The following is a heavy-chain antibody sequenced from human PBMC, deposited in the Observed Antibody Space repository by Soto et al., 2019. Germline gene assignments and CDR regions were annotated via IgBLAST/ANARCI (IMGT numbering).Heavy chain of an antibody. CDR3: ARPYYDFWSGYSTRGWFDP. CDR2: INPNSGGT. CDR1: GYTFTGYH. V-gene: IGHV1-2*02. Sequence: QVQLVQSGAEVKKPGASVKVSCKASGYTFTGYHMHWVRQAPGQGLEWMGWINPNSGGTNYAQKFQGRVTMTRDTSISTAYMELSRLRSDDTAVYYCARPYYDFWSGYSTRGWFDPWGQGTLVTVSS. D-gene: IGHD3-3*01. J-gene: IGHJ5*02.